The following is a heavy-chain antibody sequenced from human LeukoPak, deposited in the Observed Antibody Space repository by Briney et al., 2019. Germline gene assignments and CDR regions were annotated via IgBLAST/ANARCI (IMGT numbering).Heavy chain of an antibody. CDR2: ISSSSSTI. CDR3: ARDRGGYFDY. Sequence: GGSLRLSCAASGFTFSSYRMNWVRQAPGKGLEWVSYISSSSSTIYYADSVKGRFTISRDNAKNSLYLQMNSLRADDTAVYYCARDRGGYFDYWGQGTLVTVSS. D-gene: IGHD3-10*01. V-gene: IGHV3-48*04. CDR1: GFTFSSYR. J-gene: IGHJ4*02.